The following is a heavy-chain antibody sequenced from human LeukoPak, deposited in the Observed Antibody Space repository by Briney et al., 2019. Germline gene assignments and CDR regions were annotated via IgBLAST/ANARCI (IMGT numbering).Heavy chain of an antibody. V-gene: IGHV1-69*06. D-gene: IGHD3-10*01. Sequence: GASVKVSCKASGYTFTNYYIHWVRQAPGQGLEWMGGIIPIFGTANYAQKFQGRVTITADKSTSTAYMELSRLRSDDTAVYYCARDGLRDYGSGSYNWFDPWGQGTLVTVSS. CDR3: ARDGLRDYGSGSYNWFDP. CDR2: IIPIFGTA. J-gene: IGHJ5*02. CDR1: GYTFTNYY.